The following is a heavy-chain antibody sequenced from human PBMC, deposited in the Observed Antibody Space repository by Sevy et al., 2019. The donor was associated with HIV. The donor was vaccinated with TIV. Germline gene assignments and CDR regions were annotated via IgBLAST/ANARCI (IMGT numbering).Heavy chain of an antibody. D-gene: IGHD6-13*01. CDR3: ARDVAAAGSYYFDY. Sequence: GGSLRLSCAASGFTFSSYSMNWVRQAPGKGLERVSYISSSSSTMYYADSVKGRFTISRDNAKNSLYLQMNSLRDEDTAVYYCARDVAAAGSYYFDYWGQGTLVTVSS. V-gene: IGHV3-48*02. CDR2: ISSSSSTM. J-gene: IGHJ4*02. CDR1: GFTFSSYS.